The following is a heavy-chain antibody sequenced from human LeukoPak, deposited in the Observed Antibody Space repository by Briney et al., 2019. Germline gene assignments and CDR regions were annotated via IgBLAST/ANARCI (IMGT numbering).Heavy chain of an antibody. J-gene: IGHJ4*02. Sequence: SETLSLTCAVYGGSFSGYYWSWIRQPPGKGLEWIGEINHSGSTNYNPSLKSRVTISVDTSKNQFSLKLSSVTAADTAVYYCARLGRITIRSGPIQAKPYYFDYWGQGTLVTVSS. V-gene: IGHV4-34*01. D-gene: IGHD2-15*01. CDR1: GGSFSGYY. CDR2: INHSGST. CDR3: ARLGRITIRSGPIQAKPYYFDY.